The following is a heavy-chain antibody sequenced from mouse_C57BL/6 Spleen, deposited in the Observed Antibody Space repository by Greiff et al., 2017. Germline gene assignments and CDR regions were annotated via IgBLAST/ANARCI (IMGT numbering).Heavy chain of an antibody. V-gene: IGHV1-18*01. Sequence: EVQLQQSGTELVKPGASVKIPCKASGYTFTDYNMDWVKQSHGKSLEWIGDINPNNGGTIYNQKFKGKATLTVDKSSSTAYMELRSLTTEDTAVYYCARGGNYDQGYYFDYWGQGTTLTVSS. D-gene: IGHD2-1*01. CDR3: ARGGNYDQGYYFDY. CDR2: INPNNGGT. J-gene: IGHJ2*01. CDR1: GYTFTDYN.